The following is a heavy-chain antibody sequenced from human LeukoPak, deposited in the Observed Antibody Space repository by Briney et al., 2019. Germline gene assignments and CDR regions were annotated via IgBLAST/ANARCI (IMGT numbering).Heavy chain of an antibody. V-gene: IGHV6-1*01. D-gene: IGHD6-19*01. CDR3: ARGNSGVAVARFDY. CDR2: TYYRSKWYT. J-gene: IGHJ4*02. CDR1: GDSVSNNNAA. Sequence: SQTLSLTCAISGDSVSNNNAAWNWMRQSPSRGLEWLGRTYYRSKWYTDSAVSVNSRLTINPDTSKNQFSLQLTSVTPEDSAVYYCARGNSGVAVARFDYWGQGTLVTVSS.